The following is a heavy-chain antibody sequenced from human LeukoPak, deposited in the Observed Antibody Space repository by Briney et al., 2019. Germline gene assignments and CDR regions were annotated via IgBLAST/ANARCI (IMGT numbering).Heavy chain of an antibody. Sequence: PGGSLRLSCAASGFTFSDYYMSWIRQAPGKGLEWISYISSSGSTIYYADSVKGRFTISRDNAKNSLYLQMNSLRPEDTALYYCAKDSEGGTYFYDYMDVWGKGTTVTVSS. D-gene: IGHD1-26*01. J-gene: IGHJ6*03. CDR1: GFTFSDYY. CDR2: ISSSGSTI. CDR3: AKDSEGGTYFYDYMDV. V-gene: IGHV3-11*01.